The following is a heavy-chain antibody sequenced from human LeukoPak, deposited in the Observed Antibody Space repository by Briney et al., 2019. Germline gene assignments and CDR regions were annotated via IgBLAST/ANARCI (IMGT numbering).Heavy chain of an antibody. CDR1: GFTFSSYW. CDR2: INTDGSST. V-gene: IGHV3-74*01. Sequence: GGSLRLSCGASGFTFSSYWMHWVRQAPGKGLVWVSRINTDGSSTSYADSVKGRFTISRDNAKNSLYLQMNSLRAEDTAVYYCASRAVAAIYYYYGMDVWGQGTTVTVSS. J-gene: IGHJ6*02. CDR3: ASRAVAAIYYYYGMDV. D-gene: IGHD6-19*01.